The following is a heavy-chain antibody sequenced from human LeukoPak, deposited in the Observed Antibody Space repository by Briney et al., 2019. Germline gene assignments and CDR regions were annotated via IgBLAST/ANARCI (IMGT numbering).Heavy chain of an antibody. CDR2: ISWDGGST. CDR1: GFTFDDYT. D-gene: IGHD1-26*01. J-gene: IGHJ6*02. CDR3: AKDQGELIHGMDV. V-gene: IGHV3-43*01. Sequence: PGGSLRLSCAASGFTFDDYTMHWVRQAPGKGLEWVSLISWDGGSTYYADSVKGRFTISRDNSKNSLYLQMNSLRTEDTALYYCAKDQGELIHGMDVWGQGTTVTVSS.